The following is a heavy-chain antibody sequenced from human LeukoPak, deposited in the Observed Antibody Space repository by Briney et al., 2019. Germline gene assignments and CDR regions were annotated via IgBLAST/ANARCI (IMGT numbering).Heavy chain of an antibody. D-gene: IGHD4-23*01. CDR2: ISYDGSNK. CDR1: GFTSSSYA. J-gene: IGHJ4*02. V-gene: IGHV3-30-3*01. Sequence: GRSLRLSCAASGFTSSSYAMHWVRQAPGKGLEWVAVISYDGSNKYYADSVKGRFTISRDNSKNTLYLQMNSLRAEDTAVYYCARVYGGYLGYFDYWGQGTLVTVSS. CDR3: ARVYGGYLGYFDY.